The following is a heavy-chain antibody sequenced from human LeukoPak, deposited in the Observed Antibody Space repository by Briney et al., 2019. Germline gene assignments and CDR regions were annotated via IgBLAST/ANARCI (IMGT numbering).Heavy chain of an antibody. D-gene: IGHD1-1*01. V-gene: IGHV4-38-2*02. CDR1: GYSISSGYY. Sequence: SETLSLTCTVSGYSISSGYYWGWIRQPPGKGLEWIGSIYHSGSTYYNPSLKSRVTISVDTSKNQFSLKLSSVTAADTAVYFCARRAYSAAYWKHFDYWGQGTLVTASS. CDR2: IYHSGST. J-gene: IGHJ4*02. CDR3: ARRAYSAAYWKHFDY.